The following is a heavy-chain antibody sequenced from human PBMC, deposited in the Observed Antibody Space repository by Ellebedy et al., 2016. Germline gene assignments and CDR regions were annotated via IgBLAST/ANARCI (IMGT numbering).Heavy chain of an antibody. CDR1: GFSVTSND. CDR2: LYGGGAS. J-gene: IGHJ3*01. V-gene: IGHV3-53*01. CDR3: VTRHNAAYDL. D-gene: IGHD1-14*01. Sequence: GGSLRLSXAASGFSVTSNDMSWVRQAPGKGLELVSLLYGGGASYYADSVKGRFTISTDNSKKTLYLQMSGLGAEDTAVYYCVTRHNAAYDLWGQGKTVTVSS.